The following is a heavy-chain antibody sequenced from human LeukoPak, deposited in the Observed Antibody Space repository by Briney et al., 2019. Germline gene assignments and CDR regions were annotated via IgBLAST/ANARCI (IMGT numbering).Heavy chain of an antibody. CDR3: ARSTGSSGWYPEARY. CDR2: ISGSGGST. Sequence: GGSLRLSCAASGFTFSSYAMSWVRQAPGKGLEWVSAISGSGGSTYYADSVKGRFTISRDNSKNTLYLQMNSLRAEDTAVYYCARSTGSSGWYPEARYWGQGTLVTVSS. J-gene: IGHJ4*02. CDR1: GFTFSSYA. D-gene: IGHD6-19*01. V-gene: IGHV3-23*01.